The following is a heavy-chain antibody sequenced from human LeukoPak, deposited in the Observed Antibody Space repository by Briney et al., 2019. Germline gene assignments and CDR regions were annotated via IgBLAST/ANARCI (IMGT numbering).Heavy chain of an antibody. D-gene: IGHD1-1*01. CDR3: TGTGTPYYYYYYMDV. J-gene: IGHJ6*03. V-gene: IGHV3-73*01. CDR2: IRSKANSYAT. Sequence: GGSLRLSCAASGFTFSDSAMHWVRQASGKGLEWVGRIRSKANSYATAYAASVKGRFTISRDDSKNTAYLQMNSLKTEDTAVYYCTGTGTPYYYYYYMDVWGKGTTVTVSS. CDR1: GFTFSDSA.